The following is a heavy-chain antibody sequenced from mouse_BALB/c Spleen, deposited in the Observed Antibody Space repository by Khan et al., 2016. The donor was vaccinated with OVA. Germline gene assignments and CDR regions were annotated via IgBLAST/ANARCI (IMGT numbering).Heavy chain of an antibody. D-gene: IGHD1-1*01. J-gene: IGHJ4*01. CDR3: AGPPYVSYVMVY. Sequence: QIQLVQSGPELKKPGETVKISCKASGYTFTNYGLNWVKQAPGKGLQWMGWINTNTGEPTYAVDFKGRFAFSLETSASTAYLQINNLKNEDTATYFCAGPPYVSYVMVYWGQGTSVTVSS. CDR1: GYTFTNYG. CDR2: INTNTGEP. V-gene: IGHV9-3-1*01.